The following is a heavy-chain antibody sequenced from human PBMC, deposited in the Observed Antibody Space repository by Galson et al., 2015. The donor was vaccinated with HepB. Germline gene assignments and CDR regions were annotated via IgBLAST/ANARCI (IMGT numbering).Heavy chain of an antibody. CDR3: ARRMMDTAMVATRVIDY. CDR1: GFTFSSYS. CDR2: ISSSSSYI. J-gene: IGHJ4*02. Sequence: SLRLSCAASGFTFSSYSMNWVRQAPGKGLEWVSSISSSSSYIYYADSVKGRFTISRDNAKNSLYLQMNSLRAEDTAVYYCARRMMDTAMVATRVIDYWGQGTLVTVSS. V-gene: IGHV3-21*01. D-gene: IGHD5-18*01.